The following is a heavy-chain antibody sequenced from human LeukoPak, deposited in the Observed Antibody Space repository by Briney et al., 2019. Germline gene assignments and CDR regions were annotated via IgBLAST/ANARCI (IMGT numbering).Heavy chain of an antibody. J-gene: IGHJ4*02. CDR3: ATTMVRGVMGPYYFDY. D-gene: IGHD3-10*01. V-gene: IGHV4-61*01. CDR1: GGSVSSSRYY. CDR2: IYYSGST. Sequence: SETLSLTCPVSGGSVSSSRYYWSWIRQPRGKGLEWIGYIYYSGSTNYNPSLKSRVTISVDTSKDQFSLKLSSVTAADTAVYYCATTMVRGVMGPYYFDYWGQGTLVTVSS.